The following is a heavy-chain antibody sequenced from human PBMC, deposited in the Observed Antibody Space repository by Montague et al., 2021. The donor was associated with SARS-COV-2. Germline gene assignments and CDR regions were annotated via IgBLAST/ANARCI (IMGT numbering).Heavy chain of an antibody. CDR1: GFTFSSYE. CDR3: ASDSGIEIAVYYYSIDV. CDR2: ISSSGNTI. V-gene: IGHV3-48*03. Sequence: SLRLSCAASGFTFSSYEMNWVRQAPGKGLEWVSYISSSGNTIYYADSVKGRFTISRDNAKNSLYLQMNSLRAEDTAIYYCASDSGIEIAVYYYSIDVWGQGTTVTVSS. J-gene: IGHJ6*02. D-gene: IGHD5-24*01.